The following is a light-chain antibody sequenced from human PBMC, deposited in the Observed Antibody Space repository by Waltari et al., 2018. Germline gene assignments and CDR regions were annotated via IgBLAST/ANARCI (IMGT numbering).Light chain of an antibody. V-gene: IGKV2-28*01. CDR2: LGS. J-gene: IGKJ2*01. CDR3: MQALQTPYA. CDR1: HSPLHSNGYNY. Sequence: DIVMTQSPLSLSVPPGAPASISSRSSHSPLHSNGYNYLDWYLQKPGQSPQLLIYLGSNRASGVPDRFSGSGSGTDFTLEISRVEAEDVGLYYCMQALQTPYAFGQGTKLEIK.